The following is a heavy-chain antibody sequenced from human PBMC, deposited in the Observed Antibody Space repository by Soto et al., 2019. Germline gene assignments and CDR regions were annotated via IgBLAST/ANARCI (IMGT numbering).Heavy chain of an antibody. Sequence: SEPLSLTCAVSGDSSNSSHWWNGVRQPPGKGLEWIGQISHSGNANYNPSLTSRVTISVDKSKNHFSLKLTSVTAADTAMYYCAARPVWSGPWNARILYYWGQGTPVTVSA. D-gene: IGHD3-3*01. CDR2: ISHSGNA. CDR1: GDSSNSSHW. V-gene: IGHV4-4*02. CDR3: AARPVWSGPWNARILYY. J-gene: IGHJ4*02.